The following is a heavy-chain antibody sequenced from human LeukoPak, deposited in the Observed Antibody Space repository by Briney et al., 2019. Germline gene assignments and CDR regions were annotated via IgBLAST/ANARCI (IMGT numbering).Heavy chain of an antibody. CDR2: INHSGRT. J-gene: IGHJ5*02. Sequence: PSETLSLTCAVSGGSFSGYYWTWIRQPPGKGLEWIGEINHSGRTNYNPSLKSRVLMSVDTSKNQFSLKLSSVTAADTAVYYCARPLGYCSDSRCPQSWFDPWGQGTLVTVSS. D-gene: IGHD2-15*01. V-gene: IGHV4-34*01. CDR1: GGSFSGYY. CDR3: ARPLGYCSDSRCPQSWFDP.